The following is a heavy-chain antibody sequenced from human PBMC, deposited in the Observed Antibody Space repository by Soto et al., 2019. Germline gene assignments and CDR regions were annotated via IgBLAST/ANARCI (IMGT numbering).Heavy chain of an antibody. Sequence: PSDTLSLTCTVSGGSISSYYWSWIRQPAGKGLEWIGRLYTSGSTSYNPTRNSRYTMSVDTSKNHFSLKLSSVTAADTAVYYCARDLGYSSSWYGMGPFDYWGQGTLVTVSS. D-gene: IGHD6-13*01. J-gene: IGHJ4*02. CDR3: ARDLGYSSSWYGMGPFDY. CDR1: GGSISSYY. V-gene: IGHV4-4*07. CDR2: LYTSGST.